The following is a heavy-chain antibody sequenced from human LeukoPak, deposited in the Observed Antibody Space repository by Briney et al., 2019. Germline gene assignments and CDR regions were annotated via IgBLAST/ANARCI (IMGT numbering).Heavy chain of an antibody. D-gene: IGHD3-10*01. J-gene: IGHJ5*02. CDR1: GFTFSSYW. CDR3: AREGTMVRGDPYNWFDP. V-gene: IGHV3-7*01. CDR2: IKQDGSEK. Sequence: GGSLRLSCAASGFTFSSYWMSWVRQAPGKGLEWVANIKQDGSEKYYVDSVKGRLTISRDNAKNSLYLQMNSLRAEDTAVYYCAREGTMVRGDPYNWFDPWGQGTLVTVSS.